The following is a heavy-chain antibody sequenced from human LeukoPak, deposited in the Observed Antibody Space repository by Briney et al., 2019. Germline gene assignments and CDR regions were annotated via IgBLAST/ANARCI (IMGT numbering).Heavy chain of an antibody. J-gene: IGHJ3*02. V-gene: IGHV3-30*04. D-gene: IGHD6-6*01. CDR2: ISYDGSNK. CDR3: ASPGSIAARGAFDI. CDR1: GFTFSSYA. Sequence: GRSLRLSCAASGFTFSSYAMHWVRQAPGKGLEWVAVISYDGSNKYYADSVKGRFTISRDNSKNTLYLQMNSLRAEDTAAYYCASPGSIAARGAFDIWGQGTMVTVSS.